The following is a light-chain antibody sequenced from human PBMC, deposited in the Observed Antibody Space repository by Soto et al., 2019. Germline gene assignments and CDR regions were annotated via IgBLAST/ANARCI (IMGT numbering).Light chain of an antibody. V-gene: IGKV1-9*01. J-gene: IGKJ1*01. CDR2: XAS. CDR1: HGITIY. CDR3: QQYDTYWT. Sequence: IQLTQSPSSLSSSVGDRVTIAXRASHGITIYLRWYQQRPGKATNXXIYXASTLQSGVPSRFSGGGSGTDFTITISSLQPDDVATYYCQQYDTYWTFGQGTKVDIK.